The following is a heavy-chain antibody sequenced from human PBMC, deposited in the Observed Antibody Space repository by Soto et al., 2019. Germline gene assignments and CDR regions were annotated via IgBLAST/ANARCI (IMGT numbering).Heavy chain of an antibody. CDR3: ARGWGVRNLYVDY. CDR1: GGSISSYY. J-gene: IGHJ4*02. V-gene: IGHV4-59*01. CDR2: IYYSGST. D-gene: IGHD3-16*01. Sequence: QVQLQESGPGLVKPSETLSLTCTVSGGSISSYYWSWIRQPPGKGLEWIGYIYYSGSTNYNPSLKSRVTISVDTSKNQFSLKLSSVTAADTAVYYCARGWGVRNLYVDYWGQGTLVTVSS.